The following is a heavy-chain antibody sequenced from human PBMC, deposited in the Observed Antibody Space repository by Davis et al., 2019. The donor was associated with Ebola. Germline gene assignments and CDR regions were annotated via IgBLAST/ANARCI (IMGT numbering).Heavy chain of an antibody. J-gene: IGHJ6*03. D-gene: IGHD6-13*01. V-gene: IGHV1-8*01. CDR1: GYTFTSYD. CDR3: AKTARAAGRMIEETRVYKFYYMDV. Sequence: ASVKVSCKASGYTFTSYDINWVRQATGQGLEWMGWMNPYSGNAGYAQNFQVRVTITADEFPTTAYMELSGLRSEDTAVYYCAKTARAAGRMIEETRVYKFYYMDVWGKGTTVTVSS. CDR2: MNPYSGNA.